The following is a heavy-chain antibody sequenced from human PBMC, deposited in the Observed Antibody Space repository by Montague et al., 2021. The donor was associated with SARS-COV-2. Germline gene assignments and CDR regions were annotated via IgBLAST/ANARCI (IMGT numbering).Heavy chain of an antibody. D-gene: IGHD3-10*01. CDR1: GGSFSTYS. CDR3: ARLGDGVVPSPILGVGPYYSYHYMDV. Sequence: SETLSLTCAVHGGSFSTYSWNWIRQPPGKGLEWIGEIHHDGSTNYNPSLKSRVTISADTSKNQFSLKLTSVAAADTAVYYCARLGDGVVPSPILGVGPYYSYHYMDVWGKGTTVTVSS. J-gene: IGHJ6*03. CDR2: IHHDGST. V-gene: IGHV4-34*01.